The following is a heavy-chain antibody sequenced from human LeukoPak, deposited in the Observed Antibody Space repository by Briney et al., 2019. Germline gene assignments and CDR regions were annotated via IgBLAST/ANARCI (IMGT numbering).Heavy chain of an antibody. CDR1: GFTFSSYE. CDR3: TRDRSGQD. CDR2: ISSTSGSTI. J-gene: IGHJ4*02. V-gene: IGHV3-48*03. Sequence: PGGSLRLSCAASGFTFSSYEMNWVRQAPGKGLEWVSYISSTSGSTIYYADSVKGRFTISRDNAKNSLYLQMNSLRAEDTAVYYCTRDRSGQDWGQGTLVTVSS. D-gene: IGHD1-1*01.